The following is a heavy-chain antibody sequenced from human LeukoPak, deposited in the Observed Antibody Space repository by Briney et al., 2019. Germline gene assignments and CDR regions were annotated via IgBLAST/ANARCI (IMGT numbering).Heavy chain of an antibody. J-gene: IGHJ4*02. V-gene: IGHV4-34*01. D-gene: IGHD3-3*01. Sequence: PSETLSLTCAVYGGSFSGYYWSWIRQPSGKGLEWIGEINHSGSTNYNPSLKSRVTISVDTSKNQFSLKLSSVTAADTAVYYCARGRNSLKYDFWSGYPPRRPHSSSWHFDYWGQGTLVTVSS. CDR2: INHSGST. CDR1: GGSFSGYY. CDR3: ARGRNSLKYDFWSGYPPRRPHSSSWHFDY.